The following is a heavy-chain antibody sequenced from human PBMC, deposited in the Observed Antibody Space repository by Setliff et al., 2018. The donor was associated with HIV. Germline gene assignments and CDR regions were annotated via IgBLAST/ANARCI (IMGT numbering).Heavy chain of an antibody. Sequence: GGSLRLSCAASGFTFSRYAMTWVRQAPGKGLEWVSAISGSGIGSYYPDSVKGRFTISRDNSKNTLFLQMNSLKTEDTAVYYCTTELLGSSWYGVDYYGMDVWGQGTTVTVSS. D-gene: IGHD6-13*01. J-gene: IGHJ6*02. CDR1: GFTFSRYA. CDR2: ISGSGIGS. CDR3: TTELLGSSWYGVDYYGMDV. V-gene: IGHV3-23*01.